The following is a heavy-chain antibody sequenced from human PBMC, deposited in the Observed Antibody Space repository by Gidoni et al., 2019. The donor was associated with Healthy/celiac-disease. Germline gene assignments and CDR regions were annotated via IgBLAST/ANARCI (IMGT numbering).Heavy chain of an antibody. Sequence: QVQLVESGGGVVQHGRALRLPCAASGFPFRSYARHWVRQAPGKGLEWVAVISDDGINKDYADSVKGRFTISRDNSKNTLYLQMNSLRAEDTAVYYCARRYRGDYYDSSGPLDYWGQGTLVTVSS. CDR2: ISDDGINK. V-gene: IGHV3-30-3*01. J-gene: IGHJ4*02. CDR3: ARRYRGDYYDSSGPLDY. D-gene: IGHD3-22*01. CDR1: GFPFRSYA.